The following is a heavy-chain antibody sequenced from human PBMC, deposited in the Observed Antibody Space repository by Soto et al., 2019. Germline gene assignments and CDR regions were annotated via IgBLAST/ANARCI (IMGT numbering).Heavy chain of an antibody. J-gene: IGHJ4*02. CDR3: ASSYGSGYRAFDY. V-gene: IGHV1-69*02. Sequence: QVQLVQSGAEVKRPGSSVKVSCKASGDTFTFYSINWVRQAPGRGLEWMGRINPILSMSNYAQRFQGRVTMTADKSTSTAYMELSSLRSEDTAIYYCASSYGSGYRAFDYWGKGALVTVSS. CDR2: INPILSMS. D-gene: IGHD3-10*01. CDR1: GDTFTFYS.